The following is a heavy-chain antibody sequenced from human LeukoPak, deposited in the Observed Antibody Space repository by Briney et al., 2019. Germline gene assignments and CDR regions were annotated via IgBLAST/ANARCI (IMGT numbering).Heavy chain of an antibody. Sequence: GGSLRLSCAASGFTFSTYAMHWVRQAPGKGLEWVAVIWHDGSNKYYADSVKGRFTISRDNSKNTLYLQMDSLRAEDTAVYYCARFQYCSGGSCYRLGDYWGQGTPVTVSS. CDR1: GFTFSTYA. CDR3: ARFQYCSGGSCYRLGDY. V-gene: IGHV3-33*01. CDR2: IWHDGSNK. J-gene: IGHJ4*02. D-gene: IGHD2-15*01.